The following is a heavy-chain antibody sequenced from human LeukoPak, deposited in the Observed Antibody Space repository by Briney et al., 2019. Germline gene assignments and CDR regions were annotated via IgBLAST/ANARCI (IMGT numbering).Heavy chain of an antibody. Sequence: GGSLRLSCAATGLTFSSYAMSWVRQAPGKGPEWVSAISGSGGSTYYADSVKGRFSISRDNSKNTLFLQMNSLRAEDTAIYYCAKGPLIEVAGTTWDYWGQGTLVTVSS. CDR2: ISGSGGST. D-gene: IGHD6-19*01. V-gene: IGHV3-23*01. CDR1: GLTFSSYA. CDR3: AKGPLIEVAGTTWDY. J-gene: IGHJ4*02.